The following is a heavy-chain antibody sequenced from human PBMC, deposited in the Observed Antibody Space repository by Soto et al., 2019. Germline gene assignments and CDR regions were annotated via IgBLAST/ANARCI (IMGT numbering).Heavy chain of an antibody. CDR2: IFYRGTI. D-gene: IGHD6-13*01. CDR3: ARHVAAAGTDY. CDR1: GGSISSSSYY. Sequence: QLQLQESGPGLVKPSETLSLTCTVSGGSISSSSYYWGWIRQPPGKGLEWIGSIFYRGTIYYKSSLKSRVTISVDTSKNQFSLKLISVTAADTAVYYCARHVAAAGTDYWGQGTLVTVSS. J-gene: IGHJ4*02. V-gene: IGHV4-39*01.